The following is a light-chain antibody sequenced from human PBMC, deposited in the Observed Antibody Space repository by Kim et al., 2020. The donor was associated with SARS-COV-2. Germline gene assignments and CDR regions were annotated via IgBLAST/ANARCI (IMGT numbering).Light chain of an antibody. J-gene: IGLJ2*01. CDR3: QVWDSSSAHPV. Sequence: SYELTQPPSVSVAPGQTASITCGGDKFGSKSVYWYQQKPGQAPVLVIYHDSKRPSGIPERFSGSNSGNTATLTISRVEARDEADYYCQVWDSSSAHPVFGGGTQLTVL. CDR2: HDS. CDR1: KFGSKS. V-gene: IGLV3-21*04.